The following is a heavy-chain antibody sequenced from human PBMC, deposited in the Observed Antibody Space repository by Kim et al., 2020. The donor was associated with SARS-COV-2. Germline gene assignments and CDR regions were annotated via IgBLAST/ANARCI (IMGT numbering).Heavy chain of an antibody. V-gene: IGHV1-69*13. Sequence: SVKVSCKASGGTFSSYAISWVRQAPGQGLEWMGGIIPIFGTANYAQKFQGRVTITADESTSTAYMELSSLRSEDTAVYYCARGSSILTGSPYYFDYWGQGTLVTVSS. J-gene: IGHJ4*02. CDR2: IIPIFGTA. CDR3: ARGSSILTGSPYYFDY. CDR1: GGTFSSYA. D-gene: IGHD3-9*01.